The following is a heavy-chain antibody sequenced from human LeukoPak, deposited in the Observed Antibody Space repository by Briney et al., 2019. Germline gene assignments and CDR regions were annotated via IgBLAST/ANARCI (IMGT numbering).Heavy chain of an antibody. V-gene: IGHV4-59*01. Sequence: SETLSLTCTVSGGSISSYYWSWIRQPPGKGLEWIGYIYYSGSTNYNPSLKSRVTISVDTSKNQFSLKLSSVTAADTAVYYCARGVEKDGYNFVDYYYMDVWGKGTTVTISS. CDR1: GGSISSYY. CDR3: ARGVEKDGYNFVDYYYMDV. D-gene: IGHD5-24*01. J-gene: IGHJ6*03. CDR2: IYYSGST.